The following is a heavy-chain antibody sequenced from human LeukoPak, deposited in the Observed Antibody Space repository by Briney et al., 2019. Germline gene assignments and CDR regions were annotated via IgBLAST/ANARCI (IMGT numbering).Heavy chain of an antibody. CDR2: IYYSGST. Sequence: KPSETLSLTCTVSGGSISSSSYYWGWIRQPPGKGLEWIGSIYYSGSTYYNPSLKSRVTISVDTSKNQFSLTLSSVTAADTAVYYCAGAYYYDSSGSEDYFDYWGQGTLVTVSS. V-gene: IGHV4-39*01. J-gene: IGHJ4*02. CDR1: GGSISSSSYY. D-gene: IGHD3-22*01. CDR3: AGAYYYDSSGSEDYFDY.